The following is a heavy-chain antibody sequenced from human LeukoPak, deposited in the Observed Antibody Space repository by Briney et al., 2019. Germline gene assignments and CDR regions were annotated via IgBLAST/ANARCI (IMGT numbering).Heavy chain of an antibody. V-gene: IGHV4-59*01. D-gene: IGHD3-22*01. J-gene: IGHJ4*02. CDR1: GASISSYY. CDR3: ARENSSGYYNRPIDY. Sequence: SETLSLICTVSGASISSYYWSWIRQPPGKGLEWIGDIYYSGSIKYNPSLKSRVTMSVDTSKNQLSLKLSSVTAADTAIYYCARENSSGYYNRPIDYWGQGTLVTVSS. CDR2: IYYSGSI.